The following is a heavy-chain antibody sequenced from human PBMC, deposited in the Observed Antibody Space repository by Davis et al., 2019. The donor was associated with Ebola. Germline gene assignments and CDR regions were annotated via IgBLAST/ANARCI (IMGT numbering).Heavy chain of an antibody. V-gene: IGHV1-3*01. CDR1: GYTFTSYA. Sequence: ASVKVSCKASGYTFTSYAMHWVRQAPGQRLEWMGWINAGNGNTKYSQKFQGRVTITRDTSASTAYMELSSLRSEDTAVYYCARGPTVTTHWYFDLWGRGTLVTVSS. CDR3: ARGPTVTTHWYFDL. J-gene: IGHJ2*01. D-gene: IGHD4-17*01. CDR2: INAGNGNT.